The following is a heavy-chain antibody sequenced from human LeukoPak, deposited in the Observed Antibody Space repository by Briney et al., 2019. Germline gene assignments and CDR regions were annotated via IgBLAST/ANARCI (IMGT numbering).Heavy chain of an antibody. CDR3: AKDFGLGYCSGGSCYSHPSLDAFDI. CDR2: TSGSGGST. CDR1: GFPFSSYA. Sequence: QPGGSLRLSCAASGFPFSSYAMSWVRQAPGKGLEWVSATSGSGGSTYYADSVKGRFTISRDNSKNTLYLQMNSLRAEDTAVYYCAKDFGLGYCSGGSCYSHPSLDAFDIWGQGTMVTVSS. J-gene: IGHJ3*02. D-gene: IGHD2-15*01. V-gene: IGHV3-23*01.